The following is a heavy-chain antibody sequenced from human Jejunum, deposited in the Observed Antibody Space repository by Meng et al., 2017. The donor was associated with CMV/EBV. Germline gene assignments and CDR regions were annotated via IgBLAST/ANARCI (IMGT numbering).Heavy chain of an antibody. D-gene: IGHD2-2*01. CDR2: ISAYNGNT. CDR1: GFIFTSYA. CDR3: ARFYCSSTSCPHVLFDY. J-gene: IGHJ4*02. V-gene: IGHV1-18*01. Sequence: QVRVVRDVAAWKRPGASVQVSCEASGFIFTSYAISWVRQAPGQGLQYMGWISAYNGNTNYAQELQGRVTMTTDTSTSTAYMELRSLRFDDTAVYYCARFYCSSTSCPHVLFDYWGQGTLVTVSS.